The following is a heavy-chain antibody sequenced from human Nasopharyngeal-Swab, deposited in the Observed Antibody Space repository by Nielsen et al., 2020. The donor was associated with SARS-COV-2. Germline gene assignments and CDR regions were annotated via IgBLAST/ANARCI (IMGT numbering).Heavy chain of an antibody. CDR1: GGSISSYY. V-gene: IGHV4-59*01. CDR3: ARGGGLGYYDFWSGYSQTSDAFDI. Sequence: SGTLSLTCTVSGGSISSYYWSWIRQPPGKGLEWIGYIYYSGSTNYNPSLKSRVTISVDTSKNQFSLKLSSVPAADTAVYYCARGGGLGYYDFWSGYSQTSDAFDIWGQGTMVTVSS. J-gene: IGHJ3*02. D-gene: IGHD3-3*01. CDR2: IYYSGST.